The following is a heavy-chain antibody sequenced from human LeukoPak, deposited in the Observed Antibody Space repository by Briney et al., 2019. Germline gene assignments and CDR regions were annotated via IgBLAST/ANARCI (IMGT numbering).Heavy chain of an antibody. CDR3: ASQSSGGFFEDY. J-gene: IGHJ4*02. V-gene: IGHV3-7*01. D-gene: IGHD3-3*01. CDR2: IKQDGSEK. CDR1: GFTFSSYW. Sequence: GGSLRLSCAASGFTFSSYWMSWVRQAPGKGLECVANIKQDGSEKYYVDSVKGRFTISRDNAKNSLYLQTNSLRAEDTAVYYCASQSSGGFFEDYWGQGTLVTVSS.